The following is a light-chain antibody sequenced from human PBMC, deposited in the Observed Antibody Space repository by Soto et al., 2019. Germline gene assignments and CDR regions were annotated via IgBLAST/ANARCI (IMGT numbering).Light chain of an antibody. CDR1: SSDVGGYNY. Sequence: QSVLTRSASVSGSPGQSITISCTGTSSDVGGYNYVSWYQQHPGKAPKLMIYDVSNRPSGVSNRFSGSKSGNTASLTISGLQAEDEADYYCSSYTSSSTLVFGGGTKLTVL. CDR3: SSYTSSSTLV. V-gene: IGLV2-14*01. CDR2: DVS. J-gene: IGLJ2*01.